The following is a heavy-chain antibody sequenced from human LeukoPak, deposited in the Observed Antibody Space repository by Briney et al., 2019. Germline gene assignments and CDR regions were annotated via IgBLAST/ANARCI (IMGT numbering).Heavy chain of an antibody. CDR2: ISGSGGSR. V-gene: IGHV3-23*01. D-gene: IGHD3-22*01. CDR1: GFTFSSYA. CDR3: AKTGDPDYDSSPY. J-gene: IGHJ4*02. Sequence: PGGSLRLSCAASGFTFSSYAMTWVRQAPGKGLEWVSSISGSGGSRDYADSVKGRFTISRDNSKNTLYLQMNSLRAEDTAVYYCAKTGDPDYDSSPYWGQGTLVTVSS.